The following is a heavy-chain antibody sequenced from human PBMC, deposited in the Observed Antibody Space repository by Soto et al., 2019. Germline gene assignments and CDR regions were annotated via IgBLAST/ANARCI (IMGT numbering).Heavy chain of an antibody. J-gene: IGHJ4*02. CDR1: GFTFSNFY. CDR2: ISHDGNIK. D-gene: IGHD5-18*01. CDR3: AREDTTLAPADY. V-gene: IGHV3-30-3*01. Sequence: GGSLRLSCAASGFTFSNFYMHWVRQAPGKGLEWVALISHDGNIKNYADSVKDRVTISRDNSNNTLYLHVNSLKTDDTAVYYCAREDTTLAPADYWGQGTRVTVSS.